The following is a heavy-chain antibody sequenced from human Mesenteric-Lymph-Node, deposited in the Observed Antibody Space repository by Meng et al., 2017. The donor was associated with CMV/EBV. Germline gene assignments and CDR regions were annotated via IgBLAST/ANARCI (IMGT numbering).Heavy chain of an antibody. CDR3: MTVQEASNVDY. CDR2: VGSDDTNT. J-gene: IGHJ4*02. Sequence: GGSLRLSCAASGFTFSPNWLHWVRQRPGEGLVWVSTVGSDDTNTMYAGFVRGRFTVSRDNAKNTMSLQMNSLRAEDTGVYYCMTVQEASNVDYWGQGLLVTVSS. CDR1: GFTFSPNW. D-gene: IGHD2-2*01. V-gene: IGHV3-74*03.